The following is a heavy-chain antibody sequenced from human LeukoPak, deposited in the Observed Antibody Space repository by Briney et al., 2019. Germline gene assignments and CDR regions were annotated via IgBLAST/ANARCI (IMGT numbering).Heavy chain of an antibody. J-gene: IGHJ4*02. CDR3: ARRRGSDYFDY. D-gene: IGHD3-10*01. CDR2: IYDSGST. V-gene: IGHV4-59*01. CDR1: GGSISSYY. Sequence: SETLSLTCTVSGGSISSYYWSSMRQPPGKGLEWIGYIYDSGSTNYNPSLKSRVTISVDTSKNQCSLKLSSVTAADTAVYYCARRRGSDYFDYWGQGTLVTVSS.